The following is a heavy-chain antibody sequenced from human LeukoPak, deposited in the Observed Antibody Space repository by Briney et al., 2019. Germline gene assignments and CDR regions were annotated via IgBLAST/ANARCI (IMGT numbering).Heavy chain of an antibody. CDR3: ATDQRVWGSYRFPDYYGMDV. Sequence: GGSLRLSCAASGFSFSSYAMSWVRHAPGKGLEWVSAISGSGGSTYYADSVKGRFTTSRDNSKNTLYLQMNSLRAEDTAVYYCATDQRVWGSYRFPDYYGMDVWGQGTTVTVSS. J-gene: IGHJ6*02. D-gene: IGHD3-16*02. V-gene: IGHV3-23*01. CDR1: GFSFSSYA. CDR2: ISGSGGST.